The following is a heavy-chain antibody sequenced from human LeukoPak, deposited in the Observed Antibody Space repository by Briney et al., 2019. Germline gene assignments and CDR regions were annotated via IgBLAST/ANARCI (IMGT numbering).Heavy chain of an antibody. CDR2: IYPGDSDT. D-gene: IGHD5-12*01. Sequence: GESLKISCKGSGYSFTSYWIGWARQMPGKGLEWMGIIYPGDSDTRYSPSFEGQVTISADKSISTAYLRWNSLKDSDTAMYYCARLPDIVATTIDYWGQGTLVTVSS. CDR3: ARLPDIVATTIDY. V-gene: IGHV5-51*01. CDR1: GYSFTSYW. J-gene: IGHJ4*02.